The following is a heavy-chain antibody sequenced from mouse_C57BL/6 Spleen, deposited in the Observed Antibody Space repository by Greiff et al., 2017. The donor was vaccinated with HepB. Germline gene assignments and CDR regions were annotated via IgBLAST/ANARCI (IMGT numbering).Heavy chain of an antibody. D-gene: IGHD2-3*01. V-gene: IGHV1-55*01. J-gene: IGHJ3*01. CDR3: ARRGIYDGYSLFAY. Sequence: VQLQQPGAELVKPGASVKMSCKASGYTFTSYWITWVKQRPGQGLEWIGDIYPGSGSTNYNEKFKSKATLTVDTSSSTAYMQLSSLTSEDSAVYYCARRGIYDGYSLFAYWGQGTLVTVSA. CDR2: IYPGSGST. CDR1: GYTFTSYW.